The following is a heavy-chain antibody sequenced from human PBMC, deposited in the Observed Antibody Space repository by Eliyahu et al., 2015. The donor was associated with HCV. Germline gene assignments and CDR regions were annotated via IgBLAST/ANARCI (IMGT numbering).Heavy chain of an antibody. CDR3: ARVVVTAIAYYFDY. J-gene: IGHJ4*02. D-gene: IGHD2-21*02. Sequence: QLQLQESGSGLVKPSQTLSLTCAVSGGSIXSGGYSWSWIRQPPGKGLEWIGYIYHSGSTYYNPSLKSRVTISVDRSKNQFSLKLSSVTAADTAVYYCARVVVTAIAYYFDYWGQGTLVTVSS. V-gene: IGHV4-30-2*01. CDR1: GGSIXSGGYS. CDR2: IYHSGST.